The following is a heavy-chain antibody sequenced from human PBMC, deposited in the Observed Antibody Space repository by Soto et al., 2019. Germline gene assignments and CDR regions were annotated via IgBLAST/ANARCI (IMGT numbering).Heavy chain of an antibody. Sequence: QVQLQESGPGLVKPSQTLSLTCTVSGGSINSGDYYWSWIRQPPGKGLEWIGYIYYSGSTYYNPSLQSRASISADTSKNPLSLQLIFLTAEDTPAYFCASPKGLVTLTTSLIDPWGQGTLVTVSS. CDR3: ASPKGLVTLTTSLIDP. J-gene: IGHJ5*02. CDR2: IYYSGST. V-gene: IGHV4-30-4*01. D-gene: IGHD1-1*01. CDR1: GGSINSGDYY.